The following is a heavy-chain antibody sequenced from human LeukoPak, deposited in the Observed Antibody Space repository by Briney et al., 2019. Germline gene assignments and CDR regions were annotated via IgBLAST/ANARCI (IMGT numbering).Heavy chain of an antibody. CDR1: GFTFSSDK. Sequence: PGASLRPSCAASGFTFSSDKMNWVRQAPGKGLEWVSSIDGSGTYIFYADSVKGGFTISRDNAKNSLFLQMNRLRAEDTAVYYCARGSDCTNGVCHFDYWGQGTLVTVSS. J-gene: IGHJ4*02. D-gene: IGHD2-8*01. V-gene: IGHV3-21*01. CDR2: IDGSGTYI. CDR3: ARGSDCTNGVCHFDY.